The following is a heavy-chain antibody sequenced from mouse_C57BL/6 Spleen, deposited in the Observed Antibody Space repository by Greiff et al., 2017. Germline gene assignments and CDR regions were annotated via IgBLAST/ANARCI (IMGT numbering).Heavy chain of an antibody. CDR1: GFTFSDYG. Sequence: EVKLVESGGGLVKPGGSLKLSCAASGFTFSDYGMHWVRQAPEKGLEWVAYISSGSSTIYYADTVKGRFTISRDNAKNTLFLQMTSLRSEDTAMYYCARCLYDGYYYAMDYWGQGTSVTVSS. J-gene: IGHJ4*01. D-gene: IGHD2-3*01. CDR3: ARCLYDGYYYAMDY. CDR2: ISSGSSTI. V-gene: IGHV5-17*01.